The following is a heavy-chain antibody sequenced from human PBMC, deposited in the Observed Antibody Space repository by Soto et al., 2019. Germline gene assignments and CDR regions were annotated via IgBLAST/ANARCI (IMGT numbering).Heavy chain of an antibody. CDR3: PRDWAADARLDY. Sequence: QVQLVQSGAEVKKPGASVKVSCKASGYTFTSYGISWVRQAPGQGLEWMGWISAYNGNTNYAQKLQGRVTMTTDTSTSTAYMELRRLISADTAVYYSPRDWAADARLDYWCQGSLVTVAS. CDR1: GYTFTSYG. D-gene: IGHD6-13*01. J-gene: IGHJ4*02. V-gene: IGHV1-18*01. CDR2: ISAYNGNT.